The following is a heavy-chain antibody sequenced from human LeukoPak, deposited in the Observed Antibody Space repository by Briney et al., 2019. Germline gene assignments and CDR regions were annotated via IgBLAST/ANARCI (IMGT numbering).Heavy chain of an antibody. J-gene: IGHJ4*02. CDR1: GFTFDDYA. CDR2: ISWNSGSI. Sequence: GGSLRLSCAASGFTFDDYAMHWVRQAPGKGLEWVSGISWNSGSIGYADSVKGRFTISRDNAKNSLYLQMNSLRAEDTALYYCAKDLVGATTNYFDYWGQGTLVTVSS. D-gene: IGHD1-26*01. V-gene: IGHV3-9*01. CDR3: AKDLVGATTNYFDY.